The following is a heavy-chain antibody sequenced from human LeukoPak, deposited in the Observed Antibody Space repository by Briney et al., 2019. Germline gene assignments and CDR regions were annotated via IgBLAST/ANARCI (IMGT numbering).Heavy chain of an antibody. CDR1: GSTFSSYW. D-gene: IGHD2-21*02. J-gene: IGHJ3*02. V-gene: IGHV3-7*05. Sequence: QPGGSLRLSCVASGSTFSSYWMSWVRQAPGKGLEWVANINQDGSEKYYVDSVKGRFTFSRDNAKNSLYVQMNSLRAEDTAVYYCARTDIVVVSTTDAFDIWGQGTMVTISS. CDR2: INQDGSEK. CDR3: ARTDIVVVSTTDAFDI.